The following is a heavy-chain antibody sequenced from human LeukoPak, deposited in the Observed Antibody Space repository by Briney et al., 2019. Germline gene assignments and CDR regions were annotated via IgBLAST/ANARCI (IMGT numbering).Heavy chain of an antibody. Sequence: GGSLRLSCAASGFTFSSYEMNWVRQAPGKRLWWGSYISSSGSTIYYADSVKGRFTISRDNAKNSLYLQMNSLRAEDTAVYYCARGYCSGGSCYPIFAFDIWGQGTMVTVSS. J-gene: IGHJ3*02. V-gene: IGHV3-48*03. CDR2: ISSSGSTI. D-gene: IGHD2-15*01. CDR1: GFTFSSYE. CDR3: ARGYCSGGSCYPIFAFDI.